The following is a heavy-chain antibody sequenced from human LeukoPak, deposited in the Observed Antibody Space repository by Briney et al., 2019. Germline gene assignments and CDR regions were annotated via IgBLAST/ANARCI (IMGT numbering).Heavy chain of an antibody. V-gene: IGHV4-59*01. J-gene: IGHJ3*02. CDR3: ARVQDATYYYDSSGDDAFDI. D-gene: IGHD3-22*01. CDR1: GVSISSYY. CDR2: IYYSGST. Sequence: SETLSDTRTVSGVSISSYYWSWIRPPPGKGLGWDGYIYYSGSTNYNPSLKSRVTISVDTSKNQFPLKLSSVTAADTAVYYCARVQDATYYYDSSGDDAFDIWGQGTMVTVSS.